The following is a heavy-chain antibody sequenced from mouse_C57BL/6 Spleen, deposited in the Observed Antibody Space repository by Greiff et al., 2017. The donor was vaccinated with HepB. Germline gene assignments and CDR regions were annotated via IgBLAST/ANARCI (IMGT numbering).Heavy chain of an antibody. CDR2: ISGGGGNT. CDR1: GFTFSSYT. D-gene: IGHD6-1*01. CDR3: ASLLSLFAY. J-gene: IGHJ3*01. Sequence: EVHLVESGGGLVKPGGSLKLSCAASGFTFSSYTMSWVRQTPEKRLEWVATISGGGGNTYYPDSVKGRFTISRDNAKNTLYLQMSSLRSEDTALYYCASLLSLFAYWGQGTLVTVSA. V-gene: IGHV5-9*01.